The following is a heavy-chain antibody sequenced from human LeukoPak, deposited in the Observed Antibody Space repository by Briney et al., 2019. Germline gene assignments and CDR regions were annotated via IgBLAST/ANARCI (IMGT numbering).Heavy chain of an antibody. Sequence: PGGSLRLSCAAPGFTFDDYAMHWVRQAPGKGLEWVSLISGDGGSTYYADSVKGRFTISRDNSKNSLYLQMNSLRTEDTALYYCAKGTQYYYDSSGYYVGYFDYWGQGTLVTVSS. CDR3: AKGTQYYYDSSGYYVGYFDY. V-gene: IGHV3-43*02. CDR2: ISGDGGST. J-gene: IGHJ4*02. CDR1: GFTFDDYA. D-gene: IGHD3-22*01.